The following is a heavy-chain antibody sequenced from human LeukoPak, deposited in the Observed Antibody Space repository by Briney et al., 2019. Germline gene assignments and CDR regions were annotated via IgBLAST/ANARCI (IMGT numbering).Heavy chain of an antibody. CDR1: GFTFDDYA. J-gene: IGHJ4*02. CDR3: ATGYSYGKFDY. D-gene: IGHD5-18*01. V-gene: IGHV3-9*01. CDR2: ISWSSGSI. Sequence: GGSLRLSCAASGFTFDDYAMHWVRQAPGKGLEWVSGISWSSGSIGYADSVKGRFTISRDNAKNSLYLQMNSLRAEDTALYYCATGYSYGKFDYWGQGTLVTVSS.